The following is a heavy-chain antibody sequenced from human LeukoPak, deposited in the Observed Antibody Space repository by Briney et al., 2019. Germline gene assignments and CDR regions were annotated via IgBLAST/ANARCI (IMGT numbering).Heavy chain of an antibody. D-gene: IGHD6-13*01. CDR2: FSRSGPDT. J-gene: IGHJ4*02. V-gene: IGHV3-23*01. Sequence: PGGSLRLSCVASGFTFGSSAMSWVRQAPGKGPEWVSTFSRSGPDTYYADSVKGRFTIFRDNSKNTLYLQMNSLRDEDTAVYYCAKGALGSWYYFDYWGRGTLVTVSS. CDR3: AKGALGSWYYFDY. CDR1: GFTFGSSA.